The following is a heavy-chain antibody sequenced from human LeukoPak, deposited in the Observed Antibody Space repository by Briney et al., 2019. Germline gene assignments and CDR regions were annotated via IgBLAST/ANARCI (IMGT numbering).Heavy chain of an antibody. V-gene: IGHV3-23*01. D-gene: IGHD6-19*01. CDR2: ISGSGDST. CDR1: GFTFSNYA. J-gene: IGHJ4*02. CDR3: ARRSGIAVAGAFDY. Sequence: GGSLRLSCAASGFTFSNYAMRWVRQAPGKGLEWVSGISGSGDSTYHADSVKGRFTISRDNSKNTLYLQMNSLRAEDTAVYYCARRSGIAVAGAFDYWGQGTLVTVSS.